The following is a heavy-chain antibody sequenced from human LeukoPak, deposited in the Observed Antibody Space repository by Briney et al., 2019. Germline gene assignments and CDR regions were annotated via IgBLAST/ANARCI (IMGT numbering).Heavy chain of an antibody. Sequence: ALETLSLTCTVSGGSISSSSYYWGWIRQPPGKGLEWIGSIYYSGSTYYNPSLKSRVTISVDTSKNQFSLKLSSVTAADTAVYYCARYILTGYYFFDYWGQGTLDTVSS. D-gene: IGHD3-9*01. V-gene: IGHV4-39*07. CDR2: IYYSGST. J-gene: IGHJ4*02. CDR3: ARYILTGYYFFDY. CDR1: GGSISSSSYY.